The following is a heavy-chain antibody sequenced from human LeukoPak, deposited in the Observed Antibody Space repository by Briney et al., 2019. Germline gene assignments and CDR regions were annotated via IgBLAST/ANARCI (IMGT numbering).Heavy chain of an antibody. CDR3: AREGYTDSSGWRLDY. J-gene: IGHJ4*02. D-gene: IGHD6-19*01. V-gene: IGHV3-48*03. CDR1: GFTFSSCE. CDR2: ISGSGSTI. Sequence: GGSLRLSCAASGFTFSSCEMNWVRQAPGKGLEWVSYISGSGSTIYYADSVKGRYTISRDNAKNSLYLLMNSLRAEDTAVYYCAREGYTDSSGWRLDYWGQGNLVTVSS.